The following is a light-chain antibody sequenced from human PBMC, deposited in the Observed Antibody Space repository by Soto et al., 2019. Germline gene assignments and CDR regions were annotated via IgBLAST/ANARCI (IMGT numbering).Light chain of an antibody. CDR2: DAS. CDR3: QQYNSYWT. CDR1: QSISSW. V-gene: IGKV1-5*01. J-gene: IGKJ1*01. Sequence: DIQMTQSPSTLSASVGDRVTITCRASQSISSWLAWYQQKPGKAPDLLISDASNLERGVPSRFSGSGSGTEFTLTISSLQPDDFATYYCQQYNSYWTFGPGTKVEIK.